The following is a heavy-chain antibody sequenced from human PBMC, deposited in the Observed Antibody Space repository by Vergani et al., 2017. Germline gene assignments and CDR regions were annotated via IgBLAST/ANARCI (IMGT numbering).Heavy chain of an antibody. D-gene: IGHD4-23*01. V-gene: IGHV3-21*01. CDR1: GFTFSSYS. Sequence: EVQLVESGGGLVKPGGSLRLSCAASGFTFSSYSMNWVRQAPGKGLEWVSSISSSISYIYYADSVKGRFTISRDNAKNSLYLQMNSLRAEDTAVYYCARGGERWGATVVTPNFGYWGQGTLVTVSS. CDR2: ISSSISYI. J-gene: IGHJ4*02. CDR3: ARGGERWGATVVTPNFGY.